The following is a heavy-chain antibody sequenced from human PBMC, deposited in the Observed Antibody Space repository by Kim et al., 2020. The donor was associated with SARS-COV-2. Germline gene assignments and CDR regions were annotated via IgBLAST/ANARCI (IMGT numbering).Heavy chain of an antibody. J-gene: IGHJ5*02. Sequence: SETLSLTCTVSGGSISSSSYYWGWIRQPPGKGLEWIGSIYYSGSTYYNPSLKSRVTISVDTSKNQFSLKLSSVTAADTAVYYCARDLVALYYYGSVSYHANWFDPWGQGTLVTVSS. V-gene: IGHV4-39*02. CDR2: IYYSGST. CDR3: ARDLVALYYYGSVSYHANWFDP. CDR1: GGSISSSSYY. D-gene: IGHD3-10*01.